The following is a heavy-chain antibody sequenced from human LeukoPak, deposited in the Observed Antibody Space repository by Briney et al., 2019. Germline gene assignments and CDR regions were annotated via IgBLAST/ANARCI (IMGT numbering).Heavy chain of an antibody. V-gene: IGHV1-2*02. CDR1: GYIFTGYY. CDR2: IHPNSGGT. D-gene: IGHD3-22*01. J-gene: IGHJ3*02. CDR3: ARDYYDSSGFGAFDI. Sequence: ASVKVSCKASGYIFTGYYLHWVRQAPGQGLEWMGWIHPNSGGTHYAQKFQGRVTMTRDTSISTAYMELSRLRSDDTAVYYCARDYYDSSGFGAFDIWGQGTMVTVSS.